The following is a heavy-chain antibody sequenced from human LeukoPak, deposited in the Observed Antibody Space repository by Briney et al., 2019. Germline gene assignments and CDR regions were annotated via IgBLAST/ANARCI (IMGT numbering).Heavy chain of an antibody. D-gene: IGHD3-22*01. CDR1: GFTFSTYW. CDR2: INSDESSI. CDR3: AREKDDSSGFYFDY. J-gene: IGHJ4*02. V-gene: IGHV3-74*01. Sequence: QPGGSLRLSCAAPGFTFSTYWMHWVRQAPGKGLVWVSRINSDESSISYADSVKGRFTISRDNAKNTLYLQMNSLRAEDTAVYYCAREKDDSSGFYFDYWGQGTLVTVSS.